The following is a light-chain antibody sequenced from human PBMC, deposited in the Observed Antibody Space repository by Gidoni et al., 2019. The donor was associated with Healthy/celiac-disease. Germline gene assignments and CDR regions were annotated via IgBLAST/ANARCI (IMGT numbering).Light chain of an antibody. Sequence: QSALTPPASVSASPGQSITISCTGTSSDVGSYNLGSWYQQHPCKAPKLMIYEVSKRPSGVSNRFSGSKYGNTASLTITGLQAEEEADDYSCSYAGSSTWVFGGGTKLTGL. CDR1: SSDVGSYNL. V-gene: IGLV2-23*02. J-gene: IGLJ3*02. CDR3: CSYAGSSTWV. CDR2: EVS.